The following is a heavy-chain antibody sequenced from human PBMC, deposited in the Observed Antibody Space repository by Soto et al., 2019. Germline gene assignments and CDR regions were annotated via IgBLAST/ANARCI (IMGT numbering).Heavy chain of an antibody. CDR3: ARDPPDFNSGFDS. CDR2: AYYRSRWQF. V-gene: IGHV6-1*01. Sequence: QVQLQQSGPGLVKPSQTLSLTCAICGDSVSNNGATWNWIRQSPSRGLEWLGRAYYRSRWQFDYATSVRSRININPDTSKNQFSMQLNSVTPDDTAVYYCARDPPDFNSGFDSGGRVSLVTVSS. CDR1: GDSVSNNGAT. D-gene: IGHD1-26*01. J-gene: IGHJ4*02.